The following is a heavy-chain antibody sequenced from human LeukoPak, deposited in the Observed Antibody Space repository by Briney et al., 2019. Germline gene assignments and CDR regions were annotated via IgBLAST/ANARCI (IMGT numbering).Heavy chain of an antibody. V-gene: IGHV1-46*01. J-gene: IGHJ5*02. CDR1: GYTFTSYY. D-gene: IGHD6-13*01. CDR2: INPSGGST. CDR3: ARGGEAAAGTPILAP. Sequence: GASVKVSCKASGYTFTSYYMHWVRQAPGQGLEWMGIINPSGGSTSYAQKFRGRVTMTRDTSTSTVYMELSSLRSEDTAVYYCARGGEAAAGTPILAPWGQGTLVTVSS.